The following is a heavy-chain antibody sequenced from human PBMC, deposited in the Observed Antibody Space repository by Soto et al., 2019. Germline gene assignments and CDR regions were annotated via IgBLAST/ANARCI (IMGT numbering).Heavy chain of an antibody. CDR3: ARDVAGTGYFDY. D-gene: IGHD6-19*01. CDR2: ISAYNGNT. V-gene: IGHV1-18*01. J-gene: IGHJ4*02. Sequence: ASVKVSCKASGYTFTSYCISWVLQAPGQGLEWMGWISAYNGNTNYAQKLQGRVTMTTDTSTSTAYMELRSLRSDDTAVYYCARDVAGTGYFDYWGQGTLVTVSS. CDR1: GYTFTSYC.